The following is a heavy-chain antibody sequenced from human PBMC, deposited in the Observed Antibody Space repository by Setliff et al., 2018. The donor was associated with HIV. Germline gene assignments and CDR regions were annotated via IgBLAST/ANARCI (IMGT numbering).Heavy chain of an antibody. CDR2: IIHSGST. D-gene: IGHD3-3*01. CDR3: ARRSGFFLDSA. Sequence: KPSETLSLTCAVYGGSFSGYYWSWIRQPPGKGLEWIGEIIHSGSTNYNPSLKSRVTISVDTSKNQFSLKLSSVTAADTAVYYCARRSGFFLDSAWGQGTLVTVSS. CDR1: GGSFSGYY. V-gene: IGHV4-34*12. J-gene: IGHJ4*02.